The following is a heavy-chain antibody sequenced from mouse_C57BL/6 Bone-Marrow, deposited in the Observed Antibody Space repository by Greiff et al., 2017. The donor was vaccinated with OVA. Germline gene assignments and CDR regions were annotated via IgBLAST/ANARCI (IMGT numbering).Heavy chain of an antibody. CDR1: GYTFTSYW. D-gene: IGHD2-3*01. V-gene: IGHV1-59*01. Sequence: QVQLQQPGAELVRPGTSVKLSCKASGYTFTSYWMHWVKQRPGQGLEWIGVIDPSDSYTNYNQKFKGKATLTVDTSSSTAYMQLSSLTSEDSAVSYFARLYDGYYNFDYWGQGTTLTVSS. J-gene: IGHJ2*01. CDR2: IDPSDSYT. CDR3: ARLYDGYYNFDY.